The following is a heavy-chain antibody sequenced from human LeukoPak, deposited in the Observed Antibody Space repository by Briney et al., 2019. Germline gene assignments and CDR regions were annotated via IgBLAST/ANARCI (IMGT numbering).Heavy chain of an antibody. V-gene: IGHV3-21*01. J-gene: IGHJ4*02. CDR1: GFSFSSYT. D-gene: IGHD2-21*02. CDR2: ISSSSTYI. CDR3: ARDGRCGGDCYAS. Sequence: KPGGSLRLYCAASGFSFSSYTMNWVRQAPGKGLEWVSIISSSSTYIYYADSVKGRFTISRDNAKNALYLQMNSLRVEDTAVYYCARDGRCGGDCYASWGQGTLVTVSS.